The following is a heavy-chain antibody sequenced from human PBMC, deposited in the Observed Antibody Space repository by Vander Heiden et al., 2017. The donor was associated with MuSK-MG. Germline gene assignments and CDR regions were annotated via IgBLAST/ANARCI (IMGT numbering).Heavy chain of an antibody. J-gene: IGHJ3*02. CDR3: ARLGQDDGDYGRDAFDI. D-gene: IGHD4-17*01. V-gene: IGHV1-3*01. CDR1: GYTFTSYA. Sequence: QVQLVQSGAEVKKPGASVKVSCKASGYTFTSYAMHWVRQAPGQRLEWMGWINAGNGNTKYSQKFQGRVTITRDTSASTAYMEMSSLRSEDTAVYYCARLGQDDGDYGRDAFDIWGQGTMVTVSS. CDR2: INAGNGNT.